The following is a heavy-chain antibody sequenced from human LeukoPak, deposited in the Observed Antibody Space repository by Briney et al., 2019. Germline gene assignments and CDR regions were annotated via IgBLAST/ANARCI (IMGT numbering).Heavy chain of an antibody. Sequence: PGGSLRLSCAASGFTVSSNYMSWVRQAPGKGLEWVSVIYSGGSTYYADSVKGRFTISRDNSRNTLYLQMNSLRAEDTAVYYCASGLSLGPIVVVPAAPPLDYWGQGTLVTVSS. J-gene: IGHJ4*02. D-gene: IGHD2-2*01. CDR1: GFTVSSNY. CDR2: IYSGGST. V-gene: IGHV3-53*01. CDR3: ASGLSLGPIVVVPAAPPLDY.